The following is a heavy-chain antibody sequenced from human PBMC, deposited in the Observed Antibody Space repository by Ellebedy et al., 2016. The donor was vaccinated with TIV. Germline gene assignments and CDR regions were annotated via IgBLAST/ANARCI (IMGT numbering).Heavy chain of an antibody. CDR3: RPGHYSDA. CDR1: GFSLSNSF. V-gene: IGHV3-23*01. J-gene: IGHJ4*02. CDR2: LTADGRST. Sequence: GGSLRLSXAASGFSLSNSFMSWIRQAPGKGLEWASTLTADGRSTYFADSVKGRFTISRDNSENTVYLQMNSLRSEDTAVYYCRPGHYSDAWGQGTLVTVSS.